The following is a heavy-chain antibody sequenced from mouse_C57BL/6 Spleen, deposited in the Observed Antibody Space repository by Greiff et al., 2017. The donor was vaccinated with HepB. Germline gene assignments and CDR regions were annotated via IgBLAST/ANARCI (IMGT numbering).Heavy chain of an antibody. Sequence: EVMLVESGGGLVKPGGSLKLSCAASGFTFSSYAMSWVRQTPEKRLEWVATISDGGSYTYYPDNVKGRFTISRDNAKNNLYLQMSHLKSEDTAMYYCARDRTGAGVYFDYWGQGTTLTVSS. J-gene: IGHJ2*01. CDR3: ARDRTGAGVYFDY. V-gene: IGHV5-4*01. CDR2: ISDGGSYT. D-gene: IGHD4-1*01. CDR1: GFTFSSYA.